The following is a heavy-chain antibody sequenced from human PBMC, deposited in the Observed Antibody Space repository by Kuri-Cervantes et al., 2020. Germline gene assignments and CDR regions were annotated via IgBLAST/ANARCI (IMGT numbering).Heavy chain of an antibody. V-gene: IGHV4-38-2*01. CDR1: GYSISSGYY. CDR3: ATYSGSYGDY. J-gene: IGHJ4*02. CDR2: IHHSGIT. D-gene: IGHD1-26*01. Sequence: GSLRLSCAVSGYSISSGYYWGWIRQPPGKGLEWIGTIHHSGITYYNPSLKSRVTISIDTSKNQFSLKVTSVTAADTAVYYCATYSGSYGDYWGQGTLVTVSS.